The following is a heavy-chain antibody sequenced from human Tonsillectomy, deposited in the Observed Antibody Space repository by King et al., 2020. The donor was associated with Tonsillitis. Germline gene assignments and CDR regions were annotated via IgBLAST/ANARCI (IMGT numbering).Heavy chain of an antibody. Sequence: VQLVESGGGLVQPGGSLRLSCAASGFTFHSYAMCWVRQAPGKGLEWGSSIIGDGGGTYFADSVKGRFSISRDNSMSTLYLQMYSLRAEDTAIYYCAKGRGPGTVDWFDPWGQGVLVTVSS. CDR2: IIGDGGGT. CDR1: GFTFHSYA. V-gene: IGHV3-23*04. D-gene: IGHD3-10*01. CDR3: AKGRGPGTVDWFDP. J-gene: IGHJ5*02.